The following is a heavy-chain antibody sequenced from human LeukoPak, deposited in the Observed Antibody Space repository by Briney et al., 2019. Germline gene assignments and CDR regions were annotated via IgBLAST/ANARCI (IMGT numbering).Heavy chain of an antibody. CDR2: IYYSGST. V-gene: IGHV4-59*08. Sequence: SETLSLTCTVSGGSISSYYWSWIRQPPGKGLEWIGYIYYSGSTNYNPSLKSRVTISVDTSKNQFSLKLSSVTAADTAVYYCARHGAYEYFQHWGQGTLVTVSS. CDR3: ARHGAYEYFQH. J-gene: IGHJ1*01. CDR1: GGSISSYY. D-gene: IGHD3-10*01.